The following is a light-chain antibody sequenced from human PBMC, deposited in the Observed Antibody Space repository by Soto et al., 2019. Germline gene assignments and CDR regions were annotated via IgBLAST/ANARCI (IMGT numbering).Light chain of an antibody. CDR2: AAS. CDR3: QRYNNAPRT. V-gene: IGKV1-27*01. Sequence: DIQMTQSPSSLSGSVGDSVTITCRASQGISNYLAWYQQRPVKAPTLLIYAASTLQSGVPSRFSGSGSGTDFTLTISSLQPEDVATYYCQRYNNAPRTFGQGTQVEIK. CDR1: QGISNY. J-gene: IGKJ1*01.